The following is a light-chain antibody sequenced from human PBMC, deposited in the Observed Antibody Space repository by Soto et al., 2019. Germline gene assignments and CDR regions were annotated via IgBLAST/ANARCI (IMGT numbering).Light chain of an antibody. Sequence: QSALTQPASVSGSPGQSLAISCTGTSSDVGGYNYVSWYQQHPGKAPKLLIYEVTNRPSGVSNRFSGSKSGNTASLTISGLQGEDGGDYYCGSYCLSYGSIESSANVGFGGGAKLTVL. CDR2: EVT. J-gene: IGLJ2*01. CDR1: SSDVGGYNY. CDR3: GSYCLSYGSIESSANVG. V-gene: IGLV2-14*01.